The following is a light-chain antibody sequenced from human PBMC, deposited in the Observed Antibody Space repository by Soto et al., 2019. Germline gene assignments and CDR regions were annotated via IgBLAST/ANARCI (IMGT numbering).Light chain of an antibody. CDR3: CSYAGSSTSV. V-gene: IGLV2-23*02. Sequence: QSALTQPASVSGSPGQSITISCTGTSSDVGSYNLVSWYQQHPGKAPKLMIYEVSKRPSGVSNRFSGSKSGNTASLTISALHAEDEADYYCCSYAGSSTSVFGTGTQVTVL. CDR2: EVS. J-gene: IGLJ1*01. CDR1: SSDVGSYNL.